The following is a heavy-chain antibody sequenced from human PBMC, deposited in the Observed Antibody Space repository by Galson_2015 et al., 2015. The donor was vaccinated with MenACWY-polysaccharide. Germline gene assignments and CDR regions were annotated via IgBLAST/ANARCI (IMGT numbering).Heavy chain of an antibody. CDR1: GFTFGDYA. J-gene: IGHJ4*02. CDR3: TREGSITMVRGVIIGPRQAHH. CDR2: IRSKAYGGTT. V-gene: IGHV3-49*04. D-gene: IGHD3-10*01. Sequence: SLRLSCAASGFTFGDYAMSWVRQAPGKGLEWVGFIRSKAYGGTTEYAASVKGRFTISRDDSKSIAYLQMNSLKTEDTAVYYCTREGSITMVRGVIIGPRQAHHWGQGTLVTVSS.